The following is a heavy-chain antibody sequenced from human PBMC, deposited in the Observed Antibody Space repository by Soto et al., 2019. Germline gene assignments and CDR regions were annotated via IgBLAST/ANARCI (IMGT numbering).Heavy chain of an antibody. CDR3: ARVNYDFWSGYRPRPNFDY. CDR2: ISAYNGNT. J-gene: IGHJ4*02. Sequence: QVQLVQSGAEVKKPGDSVKVSCKASGYTFTSYGISWVRQAPGQGLEWMGWISAYNGNTNYAQKLQGRVTMTTDTSTSTAYMELRSLRSDDTAVYYCARVNYDFWSGYRPRPNFDYWGQGTLVTVSS. CDR1: GYTFTSYG. V-gene: IGHV1-18*01. D-gene: IGHD3-3*01.